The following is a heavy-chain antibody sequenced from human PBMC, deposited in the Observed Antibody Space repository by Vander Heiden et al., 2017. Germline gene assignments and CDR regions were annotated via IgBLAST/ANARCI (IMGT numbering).Heavy chain of an antibody. J-gene: IGHJ4*02. Sequence: EVQLAESGGGLVKPGGSLRLSCAASGFTFSRYSMNWVRQAPGKGLEWVSFISTTSTYTYYADSVKGRFTISRDNAKNSLYLQLNSLRAEDTAVYDGAREHGRRYFGFDYWGQGTLGTVSS. CDR1: GFTFSRYS. CDR3: AREHGRRYFGFDY. CDR2: ISTTSTYT. D-gene: IGHD3-9*01. V-gene: IGHV3-21*06.